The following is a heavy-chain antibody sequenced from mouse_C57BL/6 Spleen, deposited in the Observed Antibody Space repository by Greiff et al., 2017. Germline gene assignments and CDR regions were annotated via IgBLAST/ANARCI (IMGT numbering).Heavy chain of an antibody. J-gene: IGHJ4*01. Sequence: VQLQLSGPELVKLGASVKISCKASGYAFSSSWMNWVKQRPGKGLEWIGRIYPGDGDTTYNGKFKGKATLTADKSSRTAYMQLSSLTSEDSAVYFCASVYYDYDVGAMDYWGQGTSVTVSS. CDR1: GYAFSSSW. D-gene: IGHD2-4*01. CDR3: ASVYYDYDVGAMDY. CDR2: IYPGDGDT. V-gene: IGHV1-82*01.